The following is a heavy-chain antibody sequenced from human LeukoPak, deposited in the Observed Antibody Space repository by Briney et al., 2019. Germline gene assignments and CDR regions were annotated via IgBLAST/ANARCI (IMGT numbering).Heavy chain of an antibody. CDR2: LYWSDDK. CDR3: AHVSYSGSYYGFDY. D-gene: IGHD1-26*01. J-gene: IGHJ4*02. V-gene: IGHV2-5*01. Sequence: SGPTLVNPTQTLTLTCTFSGFSLSTSGVVVGWIRQPPGKALEWLALLYWSDDKRYSPSLKSRLTITKDTSKNQVVLTMTNMDPVDTATYYCAHVSYSGSYYGFDYWGQGALVTVSS. CDR1: GFSLSTSGVV.